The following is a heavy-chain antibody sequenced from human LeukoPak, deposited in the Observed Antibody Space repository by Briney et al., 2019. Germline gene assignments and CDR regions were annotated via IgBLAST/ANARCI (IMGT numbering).Heavy chain of an antibody. J-gene: IGHJ5*02. CDR3: AREGNSGSYLLDP. CDR2: ISYDGSNK. D-gene: IGHD1-26*01. CDR1: GFTFSNYI. V-gene: IGHV3-30-3*01. Sequence: GRSLRLSCAASGFTFSNYIIHWVRQAPGKGLEWVAVISYDGSNKYYADSVKGRFTISRDNSKNTLYLQMNSLSTEDTAVYYCAREGNSGSYLLDPWGQGTLVTVSS.